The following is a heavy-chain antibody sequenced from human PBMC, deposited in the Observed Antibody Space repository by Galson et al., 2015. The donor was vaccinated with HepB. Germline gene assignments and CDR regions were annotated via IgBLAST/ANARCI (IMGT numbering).Heavy chain of an antibody. J-gene: IGHJ4*02. Sequence: SLRLSCAASGLTFSSYAMSWVRQAPGKGLEWVSGFSGSGSRTYYADSVKGRFTISRDSSKNTLYLQMNSLRVEDTAVYYCAKDLLSRSFYPGSVDSWGQGTLVTVSS. CDR3: AKDLLSRSFYPGSVDS. V-gene: IGHV3-23*01. D-gene: IGHD1-26*01. CDR1: GLTFSSYA. CDR2: FSGSGSRT.